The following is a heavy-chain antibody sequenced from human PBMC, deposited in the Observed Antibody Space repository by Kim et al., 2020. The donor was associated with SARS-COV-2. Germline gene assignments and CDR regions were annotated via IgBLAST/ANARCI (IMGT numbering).Heavy chain of an antibody. D-gene: IGHD3-22*01. Sequence: ASVKVSCKASGYTFTSYDINWVRQATGQGLEWMGWMNPNSGNTGYAQKFQGRVTMTRNTSISTAYMELSSLRSEDTAVYYCARVHSLSPDYYDSSGQSYGMDVWGQGTTVTVSS. CDR1: GYTFTSYD. V-gene: IGHV1-8*01. CDR2: MNPNSGNT. J-gene: IGHJ6*02. CDR3: ARVHSLSPDYYDSSGQSYGMDV.